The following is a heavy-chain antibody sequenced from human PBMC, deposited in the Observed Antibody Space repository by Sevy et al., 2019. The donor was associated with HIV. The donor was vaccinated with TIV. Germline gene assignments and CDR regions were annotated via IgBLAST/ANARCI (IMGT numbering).Heavy chain of an antibody. CDR1: GFTFSKYS. Sequence: GGSLRLSCAASGFTFSKYSMSWVRQPPGKGLEWVSTLSFGCGGINYVDSVKGRFTISSNNSKSSMYLQMNNLRHEDKAVYYSGREGCTKPNDSWGQGTLISVSS. D-gene: IGHD2-8*01. J-gene: IGHJ4*02. CDR2: LSFGCGGI. V-gene: IGHV3-23*01. CDR3: GREGCTKPNDS.